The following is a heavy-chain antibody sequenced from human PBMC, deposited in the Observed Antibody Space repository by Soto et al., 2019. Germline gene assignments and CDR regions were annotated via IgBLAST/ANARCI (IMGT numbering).Heavy chain of an antibody. Sequence: SETLSLTCTASGGSISIYYWSWIRHPPGKGLEWIGYIYYSGSTNYNPSLKSRVTISVDTSKNQFSLKLSSVTAADTAVYYCARDRYCSSTSCYGDWFDPWGQGTLVTVSS. J-gene: IGHJ5*02. CDR1: GGSISIYY. CDR3: ARDRYCSSTSCYGDWFDP. V-gene: IGHV4-59*01. D-gene: IGHD2-2*01. CDR2: IYYSGST.